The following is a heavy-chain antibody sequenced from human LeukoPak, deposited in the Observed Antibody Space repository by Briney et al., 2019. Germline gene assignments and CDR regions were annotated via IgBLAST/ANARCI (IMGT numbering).Heavy chain of an antibody. V-gene: IGHV3-49*04. CDR3: TRLSSGWYEGGY. CDR2: IRSKAYGGTT. D-gene: IGHD6-19*01. J-gene: IGHJ4*02. Sequence: PGVSLRLSCTASGFTLGHYAMSWVRQAPGEGLEGVGFIRSKAYGGTTEYAASVKGRFTISRDDSKSIAYLQMNSLKTEDTAVYYCTRLSSGWYEGGYWGQGTLVTVSS. CDR1: GFTLGHYA.